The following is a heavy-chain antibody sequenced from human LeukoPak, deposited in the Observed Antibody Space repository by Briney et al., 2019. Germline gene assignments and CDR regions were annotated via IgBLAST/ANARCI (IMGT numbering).Heavy chain of an antibody. CDR2: ISSSSSYI. D-gene: IGHD2-2*01. CDR3: ARSFWDIVVVPDAIGGLDY. V-gene: IGHV3-21*01. J-gene: IGHJ4*02. CDR1: GFTFSSYS. Sequence: PGGSLRLSCAASGFTFSSYSMNWVRQAPGKGLEWVSSISSSSSYIYYADSVKGRFTISRDNAKNSLYLQMYSLRTEDTAVYYCARSFWDIVVVPDAIGGLDYWGQGTLVTVSS.